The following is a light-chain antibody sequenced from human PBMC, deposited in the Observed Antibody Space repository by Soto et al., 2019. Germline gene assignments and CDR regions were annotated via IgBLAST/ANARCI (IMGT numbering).Light chain of an antibody. CDR2: DVS. CDR1: SSDVGGYNY. V-gene: IGLV2-14*01. CDR3: SSYTSTSTVV. Sequence: QSALTQPASVSGSPGQSITISCTGTSSDVGGYNYVSWYQQHPDKAPKVIIYDVSNRPSGVSDRFSGSKSGNTASLTISGLQTEDEADYYCSSYTSTSTVVFGGGTKLTVL. J-gene: IGLJ2*01.